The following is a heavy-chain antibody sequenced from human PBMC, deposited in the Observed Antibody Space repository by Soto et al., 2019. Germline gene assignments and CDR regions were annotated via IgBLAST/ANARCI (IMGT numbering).Heavy chain of an antibody. CDR3: ARAVARYYYYDSSGYYQFDY. CDR1: GGSISSGGYY. Sequence: PSETLSLTCTVSGGSISSGGYYWSWIRQHPGKGLEWIGYIYYSGSTYYNPSLKSRVTISVDTSKNQFSLKLSSVTAADTAVYYCARAVARYYYYDSSGYYQFDYWGQGTLVTVSS. J-gene: IGHJ4*02. V-gene: IGHV4-31*03. CDR2: IYYSGST. D-gene: IGHD3-22*01.